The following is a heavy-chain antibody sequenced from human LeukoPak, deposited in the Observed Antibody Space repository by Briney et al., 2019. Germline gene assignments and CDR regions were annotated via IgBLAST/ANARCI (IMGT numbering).Heavy chain of an antibody. V-gene: IGHV4-59*08. Sequence: SETLSLTCTVSGGSISSDYWSWIRQPPGKGLEWIAYIHYSGRTNSNPTLNSRVTISVDMSKNQFSLKLISVTAADTAVYYCARHGYDTGSYLAHFDFWGQGTQVTVSS. CDR3: ARHGYDTGSYLAHFDF. CDR1: GGSISSDY. J-gene: IGHJ4*02. D-gene: IGHD3-22*01. CDR2: IHYSGRT.